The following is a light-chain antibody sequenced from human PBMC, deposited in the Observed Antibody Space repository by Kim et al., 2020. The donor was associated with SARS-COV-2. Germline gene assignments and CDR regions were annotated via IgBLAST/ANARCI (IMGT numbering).Light chain of an antibody. CDR3: QQYDDFPPT. J-gene: IGKJ2*01. CDR1: QDMSNY. Sequence: DIQMTQSPSSLSASVGGRVTITCQASQDMSNYLNWYQHKPGKAPKLLIYDASTLEAGVPSRFSGSGSGTDFTFTISSLQTEDIATYYCQQYDDFPPTFGQGTKLEI. CDR2: DAS. V-gene: IGKV1-33*01.